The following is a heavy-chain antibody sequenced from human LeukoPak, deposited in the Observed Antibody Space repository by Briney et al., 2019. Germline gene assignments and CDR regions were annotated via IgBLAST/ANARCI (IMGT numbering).Heavy chain of an antibody. V-gene: IGHV4-59*01. CDR3: ARGGLVRGVFNPLDY. CDR1: GGSFSGYY. Sequence: SETLSLTCAVYGGSFSGYYWSWIRQPPGKGLQWIGYIYHSESTNYNPSLKSRVTISVDTSKNQFSLELHSVTAADTAVYYCARGGLVRGVFNPLDYWGQGTLVTVS. J-gene: IGHJ4*02. D-gene: IGHD3-10*01. CDR2: IYHSEST.